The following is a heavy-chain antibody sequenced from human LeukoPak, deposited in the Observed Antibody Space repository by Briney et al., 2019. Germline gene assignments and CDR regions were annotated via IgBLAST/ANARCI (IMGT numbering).Heavy chain of an antibody. J-gene: IGHJ3*02. CDR2: IYDSGTT. V-gene: IGHV4-59*01. CDR3: ARDFSAAFDI. Sequence: SETLSLTCTVSGGSFGNYYWSWIRQPPGKGLEWIGYIYDSGTTNYNPSLKSRVTISVDTATNQFSLKLRSVTAADTAVYYCARDFSAAFDIWGQGTMVTVSS. D-gene: IGHD2/OR15-2a*01. CDR1: GGSFGNYY.